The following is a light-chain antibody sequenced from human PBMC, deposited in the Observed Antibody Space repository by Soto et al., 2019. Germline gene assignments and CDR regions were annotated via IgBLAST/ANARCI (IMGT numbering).Light chain of an antibody. Sequence: IPMTVSLPSLSASLGGRVTITCRASQTITTWLAWYQQKPGKAPKLLIYAASSLQSGVPSRFSGSGSVTDFTLTISSLQPEDFATYYCHHATIFPLTYGGGTKVDIK. V-gene: IGKV1-12*01. J-gene: IGKJ4*01. CDR2: AAS. CDR1: QTITTW. CDR3: HHATIFPLT.